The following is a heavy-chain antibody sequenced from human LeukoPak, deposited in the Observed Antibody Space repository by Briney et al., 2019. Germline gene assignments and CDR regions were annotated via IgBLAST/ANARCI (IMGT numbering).Heavy chain of an antibody. Sequence: PGGSLRLSCVASGFTFSSYNMNWVRQAPGKGLEWVSGISWNSGSIGYADSVKGRFTISRDNAKNSLYLQMNSLRAEDTALYYCAKARDYDILTGYYSTGTDDYWGQGTLVTVSS. J-gene: IGHJ4*02. CDR2: ISWNSGSI. V-gene: IGHV3-9*01. CDR1: GFTFSSYN. D-gene: IGHD3-9*01. CDR3: AKARDYDILTGYYSTGTDDY.